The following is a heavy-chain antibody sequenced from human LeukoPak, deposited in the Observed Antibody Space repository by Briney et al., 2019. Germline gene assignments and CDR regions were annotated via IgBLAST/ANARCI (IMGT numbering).Heavy chain of an antibody. Sequence: GASLRLSCAASVHPFCIYAMTWVPQARAKGVEWVSCITCSGGVTFYADCVKRGFTISRHNSKNTLYLQMNNLRAEDTALYCCAKEDYRSGWAFDAFDVWGQGTMVTVSS. V-gene: IGHV3-23*01. J-gene: IGHJ3*01. CDR1: VHPFCIYA. CDR2: ITCSGGVT. D-gene: IGHD6-19*01. CDR3: AKEDYRSGWAFDAFDV.